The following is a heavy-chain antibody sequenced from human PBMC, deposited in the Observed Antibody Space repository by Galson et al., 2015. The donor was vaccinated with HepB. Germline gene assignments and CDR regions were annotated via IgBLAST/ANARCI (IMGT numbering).Heavy chain of an antibody. D-gene: IGHD2-15*01. J-gene: IGHJ5*02. Sequence: GGTFSNFALSWVRQAPGQGLEWMGGLIPFFDTPDYAQNFQGRVTITADESTSTVYMELSSLRSEGTATYYCARQFCSGGSCFSGWFDPWGQGTLVTVSS. CDR3: ARQFCSGGSCFSGWFDP. CDR2: LIPFFDTP. CDR1: GGTFSNFA. V-gene: IGHV1-69*01.